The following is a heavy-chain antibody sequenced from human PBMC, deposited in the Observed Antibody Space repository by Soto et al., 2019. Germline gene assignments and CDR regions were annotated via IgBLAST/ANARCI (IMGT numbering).Heavy chain of an antibody. CDR2: IIPIFGTE. CDR3: ARDRIAGSKYYYGMDV. D-gene: IGHD6-13*01. V-gene: IGHV1-69*01. J-gene: IGHJ6*02. CDR1: GGTFSSYA. Sequence: QVQLVQSGAEVKKPGSSVRVSCKASGGTFSSYAISWVRQAPGQGLEWMGGIIPIFGTENYAQKFQGRVTITADESTTTAYMELSSLRSEDTAVYYCARDRIAGSKYYYGMDVWGQGTTVIVSS.